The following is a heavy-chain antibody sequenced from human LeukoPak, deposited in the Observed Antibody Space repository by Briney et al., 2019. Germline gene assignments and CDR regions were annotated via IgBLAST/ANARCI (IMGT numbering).Heavy chain of an antibody. Sequence: GGSLRLSCTASGFNLSTYAIHWVRQAPGKGLEWISYISHDSGVRYYADSVRGRFTISRDNAKNSLHLQMHSLRAEDTAVYYCVRDNPRCCGVVPANIDDYWGQGTLVTVSS. CDR3: VRDNPRCCGVVPANIDDY. V-gene: IGHV3-48*01. D-gene: IGHD2-15*01. J-gene: IGHJ4*02. CDR1: GFNLSTYA. CDR2: ISHDSGVR.